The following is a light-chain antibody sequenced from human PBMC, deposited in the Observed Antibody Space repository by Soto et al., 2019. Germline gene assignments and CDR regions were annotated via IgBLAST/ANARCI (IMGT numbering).Light chain of an antibody. Sequence: EIVLTQSPATLSLSPGERATLSCRASQSVRGYLAWYQHKPGQAPRLLIYDASNRATGIPARFSGSGSGPAFSLTTSSLAPEDFAVYYCQQRANWAWTFGQGTKVEIK. CDR2: DAS. CDR1: QSVRGY. CDR3: QQRANWAWT. V-gene: IGKV3-11*01. J-gene: IGKJ1*01.